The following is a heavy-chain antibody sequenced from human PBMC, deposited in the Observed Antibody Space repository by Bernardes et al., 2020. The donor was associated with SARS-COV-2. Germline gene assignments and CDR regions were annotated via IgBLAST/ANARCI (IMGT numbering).Heavy chain of an antibody. V-gene: IGHV3-74*01. J-gene: IGHJ6*02. CDR2: INSDGSST. D-gene: IGHD3-3*01. CDR3: ARVFSEWLSEAHYYYGMDV. Sequence: GGSLRLSCAASGFTFRTYWMHWVRQAPGKGLVWVSRINSDGSSTNYADSVKGRFTISRDNAENMLYVQMNSLRAEDTAVYYCARVFSEWLSEAHYYYGMDVWGQGTTVTVSS. CDR1: GFTFRTYW.